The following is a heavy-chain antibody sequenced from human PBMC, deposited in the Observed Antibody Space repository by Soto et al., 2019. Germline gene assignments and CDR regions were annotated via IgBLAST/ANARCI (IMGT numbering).Heavy chain of an antibody. CDR3: ARERIAAAGTAYFDY. Sequence: QVQLEESGGGVVRPGRSLRLSCAASGFTFSNYGMHWVRQAPGKGLEWVAAIWYDGSNKYYADSVKGRFTISRDISKNTLYLQMNSLRAEDTAVYYCARERIAAAGTAYFDYWGQGTLVTVSS. J-gene: IGHJ4*02. CDR2: IWYDGSNK. CDR1: GFTFSNYG. D-gene: IGHD6-13*01. V-gene: IGHV3-33*01.